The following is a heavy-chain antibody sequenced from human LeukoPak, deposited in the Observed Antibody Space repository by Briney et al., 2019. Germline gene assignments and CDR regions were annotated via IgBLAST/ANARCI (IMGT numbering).Heavy chain of an antibody. J-gene: IGHJ4*02. Sequence: GGSLRLSCAASGFTFSTYMMSWVRQAPGEGLEWVSGISGSGGSTYYADSVKGRFTISRDNSKNTLHLQMNSLRDEDTAVYYCAKETTGAPLSYFDYWGQGTLVTVSS. CDR3: AKETTGAPLSYFDY. CDR2: ISGSGGST. D-gene: IGHD1-1*01. CDR1: GFTFSTYM. V-gene: IGHV3-23*01.